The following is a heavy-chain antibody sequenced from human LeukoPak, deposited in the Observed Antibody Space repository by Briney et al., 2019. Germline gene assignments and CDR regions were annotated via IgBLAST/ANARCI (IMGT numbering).Heavy chain of an antibody. CDR1: GGSFSCYY. V-gene: IGHV4-34*01. CDR2: INHSGST. CDR3: ARKASGYDYSWFDP. D-gene: IGHD5-12*01. J-gene: IGHJ5*02. Sequence: SETLSLTCAVYGGSFSCYYWSWIRQPPGKGLEWIGEINHSGSTNYNPSLKSRVTISGDTSKNQVSLKLSSVTAADTAVYYCARKASGYDYSWFDPWGQGILVTVSS.